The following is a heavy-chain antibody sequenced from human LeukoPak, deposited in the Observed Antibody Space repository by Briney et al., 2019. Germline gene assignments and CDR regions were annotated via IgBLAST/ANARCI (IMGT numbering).Heavy chain of an antibody. J-gene: IGHJ5*02. D-gene: IGHD2-2*01. V-gene: IGHV1-3*01. Sequence: ASVKVSCKASGYTFTSYAMHWVRQAPGQRLQWMGWINAGNGNTKYSQKFQGRVTITRDTSASTAYMELSSLRSEDTAVYYCASQPVVPAAIWCFDPWGQGTLVTVSS. CDR3: ASQPVVPAAIWCFDP. CDR2: INAGNGNT. CDR1: GYTFTSYA.